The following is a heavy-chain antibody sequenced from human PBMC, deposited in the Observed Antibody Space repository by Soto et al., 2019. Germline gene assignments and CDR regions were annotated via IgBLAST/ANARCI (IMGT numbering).Heavy chain of an antibody. CDR2: ISYDGSNK. CDR3: ARDGLVVVAGAGWFDP. CDR1: GFTFSSYA. Sequence: QVQLVESGGGVVQPGRSLRLSCAASGFTFSSYAMHWVRQAPGKGLEWVAVISYDGSNKYYADSVKGRFTISRDNSKNTLYLQMSSLRAEDTAVYYCARDGLVVVAGAGWFDPWGQGTLVTVSS. V-gene: IGHV3-30-3*01. D-gene: IGHD2-15*01. J-gene: IGHJ5*02.